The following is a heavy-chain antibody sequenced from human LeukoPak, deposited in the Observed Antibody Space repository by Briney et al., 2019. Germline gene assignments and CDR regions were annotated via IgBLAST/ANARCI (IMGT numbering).Heavy chain of an antibody. Sequence: GGSLRLSCAASGFTFSSYSMNLVRQAPGKGLEWVSSISSSSSYIYYADSVKGRFTISRDNAKNSLYLQMNSLRAEDTAVYYCARVLGQLVDYWGQGTLVTVSS. CDR3: ARVLGQLVDY. CDR2: ISSSSSYI. D-gene: IGHD6-6*01. J-gene: IGHJ4*02. CDR1: GFTFSSYS. V-gene: IGHV3-21*01.